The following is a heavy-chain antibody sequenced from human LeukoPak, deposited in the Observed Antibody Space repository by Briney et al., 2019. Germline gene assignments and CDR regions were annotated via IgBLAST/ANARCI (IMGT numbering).Heavy chain of an antibody. J-gene: IGHJ4*02. CDR3: VGYISWYYFNY. V-gene: IGHV3-30*03. CDR2: ISYDGSNK. D-gene: IGHD6-13*01. Sequence: PGGSLRLSCAASGFTFSSYAMHWVRQAPGKGLEWVAVISYDGSNKYYADFVKGRFTISRDNSKNTLYLQMNSLRAEDTAVYYCVGYISWYYFNYWGQGTLVTVSS. CDR1: GFTFSSYA.